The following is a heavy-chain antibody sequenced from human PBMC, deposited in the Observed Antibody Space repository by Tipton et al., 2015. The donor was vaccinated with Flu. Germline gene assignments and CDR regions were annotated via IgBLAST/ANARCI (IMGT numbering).Heavy chain of an antibody. J-gene: IGHJ4*02. V-gene: IGHV4-59*01. CDR3: AGSFGAHRDFNF. Sequence: LRLSCTVSGGSIFDYYWTWIRQSPGKGLEWIGHIYSSGNTKYNPSLKSRVTMSVDTSMKQFSLKLSFVTAADTAMYYCAGSFGAHRDFNFWGQGTLVTVSS. CDR1: GGSIFDYY. D-gene: IGHD3-3*01. CDR2: IYSSGNT.